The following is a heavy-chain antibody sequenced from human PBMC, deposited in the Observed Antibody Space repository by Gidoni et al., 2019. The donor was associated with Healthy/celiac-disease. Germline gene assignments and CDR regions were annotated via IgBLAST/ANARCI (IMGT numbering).Heavy chain of an antibody. Sequence: QVQLVESGGGLVKPGGSLRLSCAASGFTFSDYYMRWIRQAPGKGLELVSYISSSSSYTNYADSVKGRFTISRDNAKNSLYLQMNSLRAEDTAVYYCARGKRCSSTSCYAPASRYYGMDVWGQGTTVTVSS. D-gene: IGHD2-2*01. V-gene: IGHV3-11*06. J-gene: IGHJ6*02. CDR2: ISSSSSYT. CDR1: GFTFSDYY. CDR3: ARGKRCSSTSCYAPASRYYGMDV.